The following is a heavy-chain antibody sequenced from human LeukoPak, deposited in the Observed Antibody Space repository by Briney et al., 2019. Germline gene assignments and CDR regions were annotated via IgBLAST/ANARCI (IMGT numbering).Heavy chain of an antibody. CDR1: GGPISSYF. D-gene: IGHD1-14*01. J-gene: IGHJ5*02. V-gene: IGHV4-59*01. CDR3: AGGSSPEWFDP. Sequence: SETLSLTCSVSGGPISSYFWSWIRQPPGKGLEWIGSFYYTGNTNYNPSLKSRVTISADTSKNQFSLKMNSVTAADTAVYHCAGGSSPEWFDPWGQGTLVTVSS. CDR2: FYYTGNT.